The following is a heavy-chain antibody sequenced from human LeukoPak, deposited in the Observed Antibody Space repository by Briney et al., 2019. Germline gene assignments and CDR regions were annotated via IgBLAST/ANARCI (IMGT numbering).Heavy chain of an antibody. CDR2: INPSGGST. V-gene: IGHV1-46*01. CDR3: ARGACYYDSSGYYYDGGYFDY. Sequence: ASVKVSCKASGYTFTSYYMHWVRQAPGQGLEWMGIINPSGGSTSYAQKFQGRVTMTRGTSTSTVYMELSSLRSEDTAVYYCARGACYYDSSGYYYDGGYFDYWGQGTLVTVSS. CDR1: GYTFTSYY. J-gene: IGHJ4*02. D-gene: IGHD3-22*01.